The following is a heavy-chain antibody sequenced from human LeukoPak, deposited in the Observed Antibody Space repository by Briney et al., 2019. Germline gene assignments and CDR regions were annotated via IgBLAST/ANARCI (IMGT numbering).Heavy chain of an antibody. J-gene: IGHJ6*02. V-gene: IGHV3-43*02. CDR1: GFTFDDYA. CDR3: AKNYYGSGSYYIYYYYYGMDV. Sequence: QPGGSLRLSCAASGFTFDDYAMHWVRQAPGKGLEWVSLISGDGGSTYNADSVKGRFTISRDNSKNSLYLQMNSLRTEDTALYYCAKNYYGSGSYYIYYYYYGMDVWGQGTTVTVSS. CDR2: ISGDGGST. D-gene: IGHD3-10*01.